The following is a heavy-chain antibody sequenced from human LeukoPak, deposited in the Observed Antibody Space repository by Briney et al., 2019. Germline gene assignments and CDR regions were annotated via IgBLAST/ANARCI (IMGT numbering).Heavy chain of an antibody. D-gene: IGHD3-22*01. CDR3: ARGGWYYYDSSGYQDY. Sequence: PSETLSLTCTVSGGSISSSSYYWGWIRQPPGKGLEWIGSIYYSGSTYYNPSLKSRVTISVDTSKNQFSLKLSSVTAADTAVYYCARGGWYYYDSSGYQDYWGQGTLVTVSS. CDR2: IYYSGST. V-gene: IGHV4-39*01. J-gene: IGHJ4*02. CDR1: GGSISSSSYY.